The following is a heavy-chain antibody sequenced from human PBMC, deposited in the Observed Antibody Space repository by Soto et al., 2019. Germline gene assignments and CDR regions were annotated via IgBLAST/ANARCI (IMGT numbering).Heavy chain of an antibody. V-gene: IGHV4-4*02. J-gene: IGHJ4*02. D-gene: IGHD3-3*01. CDR3: ARGGDYTPGFDC. Sequence: QLQLQESGPGLVEPSGTLSLACGVSGGSLSSGDWWSWVRQPPGKGLEWIGEISLGGTTSYNPSLKSRVSISLDTSKNHFSLKVSSVIAADTAVYYCARGGDYTPGFDCWGQGTLVTVSS. CDR2: ISLGGTT. CDR1: GGSLSSGDW.